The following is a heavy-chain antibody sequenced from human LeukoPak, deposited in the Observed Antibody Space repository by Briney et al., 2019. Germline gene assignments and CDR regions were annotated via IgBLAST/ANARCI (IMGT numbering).Heavy chain of an antibody. CDR2: VNADSGTT. J-gene: IGHJ5*02. D-gene: IGHD2-2*01. V-gene: IGHV3-48*04. Sequence: GGSLRLSCAASGFTFNNYAMNWVRQAPGKGLEWVSYVNADSGTTDYADSVKGRFTISRDNAKNSLYLQLNSLRAEDTAVYYCARDTNNCFDHXGQGTLVTVSS. CDR3: ARDTNNCFDH. CDR1: GFTFNNYA.